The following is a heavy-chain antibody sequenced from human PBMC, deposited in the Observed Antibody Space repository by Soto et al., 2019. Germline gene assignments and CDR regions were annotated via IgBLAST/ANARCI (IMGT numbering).Heavy chain of an antibody. CDR3: ARDQKRHYDILTGWRSVDYYYYMDV. J-gene: IGHJ6*03. V-gene: IGHV3-21*01. Sequence: PGGSLRLSCASSGFTFSSYSMNWVRQAPGKGLEWVSSISSSSSYIYYADSVKGRFTISRDNAKNSLYLQMNSLRAEDTAVYYCARDQKRHYDILTGWRSVDYYYYMDVWGKGTTVTVSS. CDR2: ISSSSSYI. CDR1: GFTFSSYS. D-gene: IGHD3-9*01.